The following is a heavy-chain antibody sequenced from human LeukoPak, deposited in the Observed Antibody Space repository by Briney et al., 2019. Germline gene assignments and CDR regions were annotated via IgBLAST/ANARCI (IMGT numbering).Heavy chain of an antibody. V-gene: IGHV3-7*01. J-gene: IGHJ4*02. CDR1: GFTFSSYW. CDR2: IKQDGSEK. Sequence: GGSLRLSCAASGFTFSSYWMSWVRQAPGKGLEWVANIKQDGSEKYYVDSVKGRFTTSRDNAKNSLYLQMNSLRAEDTAVYYCARDNRDWSTFGGVIVRPFFDYWGQGTLVTVSS. CDR3: ARDNRDWSTFGGVIVRPFFDY. D-gene: IGHD3-16*02.